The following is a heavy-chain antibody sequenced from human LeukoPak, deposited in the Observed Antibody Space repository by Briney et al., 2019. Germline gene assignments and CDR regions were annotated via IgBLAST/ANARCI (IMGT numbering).Heavy chain of an antibody. J-gene: IGHJ4*02. D-gene: IGHD2-2*01. CDR3: AKDRGSSIVVVPAACDY. CDR2: ISGGGGST. CDR1: GFTFSSYA. Sequence: HAGGSLRLSCAASGFTFSSYAMSWVRQAPGKGLEWVSAISGGGGSTYYADSVKGRFTISRDNSKNTLYLQMNSLRAEDTAVYYCAKDRGSSIVVVPAACDYWGQGTLVTVSS. V-gene: IGHV3-23*01.